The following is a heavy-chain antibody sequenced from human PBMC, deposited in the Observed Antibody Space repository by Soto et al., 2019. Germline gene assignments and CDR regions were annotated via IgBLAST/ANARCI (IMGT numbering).Heavy chain of an antibody. V-gene: IGHV2-5*02. J-gene: IGHJ4*02. D-gene: IGHD5-12*01. Sequence: QITLKESGPTVVRPTQTLTLTCAVSGFSVSANGVAVGWIRQSPGQALEWFALIYWDEDRRYSPSLAARLTSEKDTSKNQVVLTMTNMHPVDTGTYFCAQKNQTGYRLFDNWGRGTLVTVSS. CDR3: AQKNQTGYRLFDN. CDR1: GFSVSANGVA. CDR2: IYWDEDR.